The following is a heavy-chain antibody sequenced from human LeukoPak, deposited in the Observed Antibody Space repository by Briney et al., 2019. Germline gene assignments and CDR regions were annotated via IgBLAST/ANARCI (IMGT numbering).Heavy chain of an antibody. Sequence: GGSLRLSCAASGFTFSNYPMHWVRQAPGKGLESVSAISENGGNTYHANSVRGRFTISRDNSKNTLYLQMGSLRAEDMAVYYCAREEPAGATDYWGQGTLVTVSS. V-gene: IGHV3-64*01. J-gene: IGHJ4*02. CDR3: AREEPAGATDY. CDR1: GFTFSNYP. D-gene: IGHD1-14*01. CDR2: ISENGGNT.